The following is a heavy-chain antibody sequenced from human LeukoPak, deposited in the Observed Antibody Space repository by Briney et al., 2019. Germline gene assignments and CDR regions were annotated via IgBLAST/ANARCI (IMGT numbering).Heavy chain of an antibody. V-gene: IGHV4-39*07. D-gene: IGHD5-24*01. CDR3: ALFGMATILNPTPGADY. CDR1: GGSISSSTYY. CDR2: IYYSGST. J-gene: IGHJ4*02. Sequence: SETLSLTCTVSGGSISSSTYYWDWIRQPPGKGLEWIGTIYYSGSTYYNPSLKSRLTMSVDTSKNQFSLKLSSVTAADTAVYYCALFGMATILNPTPGADYWGQGTLVTVSS.